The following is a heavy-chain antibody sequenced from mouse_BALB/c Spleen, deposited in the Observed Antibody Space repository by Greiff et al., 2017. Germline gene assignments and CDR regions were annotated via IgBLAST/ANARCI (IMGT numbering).Heavy chain of an antibody. J-gene: IGHJ1*01. CDR2: IDPYNGGT. D-gene: IGHD1-1*01. CDR3: ARSYYGSSYAFYWYFDV. V-gene: IGHV1S135*01. CDR1: GYAFTSYN. Sequence: VQLKESGPELVKPGASVKVSCKASGYAFTSYNMYWVKQSHGKSLEWIGYIDPYNGGTSYNQKFKGKATLTVDKSSSTAYMHLNSLTSEDSAVYYCARSYYGSSYAFYWYFDVWGAGTTVTVSS.